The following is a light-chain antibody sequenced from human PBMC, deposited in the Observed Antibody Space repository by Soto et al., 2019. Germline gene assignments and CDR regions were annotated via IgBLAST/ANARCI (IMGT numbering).Light chain of an antibody. CDR3: SSYGGNNNLL. V-gene: IGLV2-8*01. CDR2: EVT. CDR1: SSDVGGYDY. J-gene: IGLJ2*01. Sequence: QSALTQPPSASGSPGQSVAISCTGTSSDVGGYDYVSWYQQHPGKAPKLMIYEVTKRPSGVPDRVSGSKSGNTASLTVSGLQAEDEADYYCSSYGGNNNLLFGGGTKLTVL.